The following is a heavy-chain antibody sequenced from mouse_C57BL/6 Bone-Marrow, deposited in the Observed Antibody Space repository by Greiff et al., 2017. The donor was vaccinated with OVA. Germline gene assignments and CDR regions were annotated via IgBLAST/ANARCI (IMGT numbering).Heavy chain of an antibody. CDR1: GFNIKDDY. V-gene: IGHV14-4*01. CDR3: TTGDLSVAY. D-gene: IGHD2-3*01. CDR2: IDPENGDT. J-gene: IGHJ3*01. Sequence: VQLQQSGAELVRPGASVKLSCTASGFNIKDDYMHWVKQRPEQGLEWIGWIDPENGDTEYASKFQGKATITADTSSNTAYLQLSSLTSEDTAVYYSTTGDLSVAYWGQGTLVTVSA.